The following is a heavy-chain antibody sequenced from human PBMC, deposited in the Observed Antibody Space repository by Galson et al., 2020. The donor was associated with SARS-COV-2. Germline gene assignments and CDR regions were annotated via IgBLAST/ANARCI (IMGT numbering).Heavy chain of an antibody. CDR2: IYWNDDK. Sequence: SGPTLVKPTQTLTLTCTFSGFSLSTSGVGVGWIRQPPGKALEWLALIYWNDDKRYSPSLKSRLTITKDTSKNQVVLTMTNMDPVDTATYYCAHRRIAAYINWFDPWGQGTLVTVSS. V-gene: IGHV2-5*01. J-gene: IGHJ5*02. CDR3: AHRRIAAYINWFDP. CDR1: GFSLSTSGVG. D-gene: IGHD6-25*01.